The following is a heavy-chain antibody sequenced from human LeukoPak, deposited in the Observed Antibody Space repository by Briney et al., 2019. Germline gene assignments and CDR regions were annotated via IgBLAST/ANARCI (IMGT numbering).Heavy chain of an antibody. CDR2: IYTSGST. CDR3: AREYSSSWYIWFDP. CDR1: GGSISSGGYY. V-gene: IGHV4-61*02. Sequence: SETLSLTCTVSGGSISSGGYYWSWIRQPAGKGLEWIGRIYTSGSTNYNPSLKSRVTISVDTSKNQFSLKLSSVTAADTAVYYCAREYSSSWYIWFDPWGQGTLVTVSS. D-gene: IGHD6-13*01. J-gene: IGHJ5*02.